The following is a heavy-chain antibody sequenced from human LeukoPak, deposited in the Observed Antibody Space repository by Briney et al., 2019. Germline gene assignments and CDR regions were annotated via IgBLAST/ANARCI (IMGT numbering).Heavy chain of an antibody. CDR1: GFSFSTYA. V-gene: IGHV3-23*01. CDR3: ARTRSGSSWYQIQYWYFDL. Sequence: GGSLRLSCAASGFSFSTYAMSWVRQAPGKGLEWVSAISASGGRTFYADSVKGRFTISRDNSKNTLYLQMNSLRAEDTAVYYCARTRSGSSWYQIQYWYFDLWGRGTLVTVSS. CDR2: ISASGGRT. J-gene: IGHJ2*01. D-gene: IGHD6-13*01.